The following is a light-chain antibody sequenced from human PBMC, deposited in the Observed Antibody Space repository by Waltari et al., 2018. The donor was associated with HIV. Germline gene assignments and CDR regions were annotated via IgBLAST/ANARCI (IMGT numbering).Light chain of an antibody. V-gene: IGLV3-21*04. CDR1: TIGSKS. Sequence: SHVLTQSPSVPVAPGKPARTTSRGHTIGSKSVPWYQQKPGPAPVLVIYYDSDRPSGIPERFSGSNSGNTATLTIGRVEAGDEADYYCQVWDSSSGVVFGGGTRLTVL. J-gene: IGLJ2*01. CDR2: YDS. CDR3: QVWDSSSGVV.